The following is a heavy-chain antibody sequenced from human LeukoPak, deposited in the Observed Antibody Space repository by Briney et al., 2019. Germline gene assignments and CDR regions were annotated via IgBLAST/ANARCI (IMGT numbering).Heavy chain of an antibody. CDR2: ISYDGSNK. V-gene: IGHV3-30-3*01. D-gene: IGHD3-9*01. CDR1: GFTFSSYA. Sequence: GGSLRLSCAASGFTFSSYAMHWVRQAPGKGLEWVAVISYDGSNKYYADSVKGRFTISRDNSKNTLYLQMNSLRAEDTAVYYCARANNYDILTGPFDYWGQGTLVTVSS. J-gene: IGHJ4*02. CDR3: ARANNYDILTGPFDY.